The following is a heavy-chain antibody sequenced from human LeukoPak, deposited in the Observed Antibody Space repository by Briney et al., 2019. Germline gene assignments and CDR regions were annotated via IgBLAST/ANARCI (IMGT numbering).Heavy chain of an antibody. CDR1: GFTVSSDF. D-gene: IGHD4-17*01. Sequence: GGSLRLSCAASGFTVSSDFMIWVRQAPGRGLEWVSILYSGGITYYAGSVKGRFTISRDNSKNTLYLQMNSLRAEDTALYYCARQRGTTVTTYRVSWGQGTLVTVSS. V-gene: IGHV3-66*04. CDR2: LYSGGIT. J-gene: IGHJ4*02. CDR3: ARQRGTTVTTYRVS.